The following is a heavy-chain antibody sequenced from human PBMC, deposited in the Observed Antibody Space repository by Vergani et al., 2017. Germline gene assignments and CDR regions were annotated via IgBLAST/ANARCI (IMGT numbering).Heavy chain of an antibody. V-gene: IGHV4-39*01. Sequence: QLQLQESGPGLVKPSETLSLTCTVSGGSISSSSYYWGWIRQPPGKGLEWIGSIYYSGSTYYNPSLKSRVTISVDTSKNQFSLKLSSVTAADTAVYYCARLQVVVAAPEEKNDYWGQGTLVTVSS. CDR2: IYYSGST. J-gene: IGHJ4*02. CDR1: GGSISSSSYY. D-gene: IGHD2-15*01. CDR3: ARLQVVVAAPEEKNDY.